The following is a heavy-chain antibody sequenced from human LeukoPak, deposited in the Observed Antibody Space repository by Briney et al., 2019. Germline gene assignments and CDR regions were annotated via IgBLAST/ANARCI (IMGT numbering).Heavy chain of an antibody. Sequence: SVKVSCKASGGTFSSYAISWVRQAPGQGLEWMGGIIPIFGTANYAQKFQGRVTITADESTSTAYMELSSLRSEDTAVYYCAREIHSGYNPGRYPFDYWGQGTLVTVSS. CDR3: AREIHSGYNPGRYPFDY. CDR2: IIPIFGTA. J-gene: IGHJ4*02. D-gene: IGHD5-12*01. V-gene: IGHV1-69*01. CDR1: GGTFSSYA.